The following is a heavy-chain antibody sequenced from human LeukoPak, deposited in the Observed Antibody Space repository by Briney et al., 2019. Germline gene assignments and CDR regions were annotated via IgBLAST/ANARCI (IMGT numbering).Heavy chain of an antibody. Sequence: GGSLRLSCTTSGFTFGSYGMHWVRQGPGKGLEWVAFIRYDGSNTYYADSVKGRFTISRDSSKNTLHLQMNSLRSEDTAVYYCAKDQSQFFHYWGQGTLVTVSS. J-gene: IGHJ4*02. CDR1: GFTFGSYG. CDR3: AKDQSQFFHY. V-gene: IGHV3-30*02. CDR2: IRYDGSNT. D-gene: IGHD5-24*01.